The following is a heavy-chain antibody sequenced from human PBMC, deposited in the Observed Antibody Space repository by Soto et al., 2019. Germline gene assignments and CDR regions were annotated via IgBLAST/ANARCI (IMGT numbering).Heavy chain of an antibody. J-gene: IGHJ6*03. V-gene: IGHV3-23*01. CDR3: AKGGYSSGRDYYYYYMAV. Sequence: EVQLLASGGGLVQPGGSLRLSCAASGFTFSSYAMSWVRQAPGKGLEWVSAISGSGGSTYYADSVKGRFTISRDNSKNTLYLQMTSLRAEDTAVYYCAKGGYSSGRDYYYYYMAVWGKGTTVTVSS. CDR2: ISGSGGST. D-gene: IGHD6-19*01. CDR1: GFTFSSYA.